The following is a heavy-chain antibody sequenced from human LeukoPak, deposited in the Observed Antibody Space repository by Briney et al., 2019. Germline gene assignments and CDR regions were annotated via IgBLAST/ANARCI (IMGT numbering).Heavy chain of an antibody. V-gene: IGHV4-4*09. CDR2: IYPGGNT. D-gene: IGHD6-6*01. Sequence: SETLSLTCSVSGGSISSHYWIWIRQPPGKGLEWIGYIYPGGNTNYNPSLKSRVIISVDKSKNQFSLKLSSVTAADTAVYYCARQLGSSAFDYWGQGTLVTVSS. J-gene: IGHJ4*02. CDR1: GGSISSHY. CDR3: ARQLGSSAFDY.